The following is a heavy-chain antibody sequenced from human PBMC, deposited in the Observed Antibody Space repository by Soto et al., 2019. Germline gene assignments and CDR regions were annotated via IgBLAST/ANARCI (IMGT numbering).Heavy chain of an antibody. CDR1: GGTFSSYT. D-gene: IGHD4-17*01. CDR2: IIPILGIA. J-gene: IGHJ3*02. Sequence: QVQLVQSGAEVKKPGSSVKVSCTASGGTFSSYTISWVRQTPGQGLEWMGRIIPILGIANYAQKFQGRVTITADKSTSTAYMELSSLRSEDTAVYYCASNYGDYEDDAFDIWGQGTMVTVSS. V-gene: IGHV1-69*02. CDR3: ASNYGDYEDDAFDI.